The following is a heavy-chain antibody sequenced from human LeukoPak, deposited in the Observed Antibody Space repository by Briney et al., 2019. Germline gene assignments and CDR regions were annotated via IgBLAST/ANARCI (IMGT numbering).Heavy chain of an antibody. V-gene: IGHV4-4*07. CDR2: IYTSGST. J-gene: IGHJ4*02. D-gene: IGHD3-10*01. CDR1: GGSISSYY. Sequence: SETLSLTCTVSGGSISSYYWSWIRQPAGKGLEWIGRIYTSGSTNYNPSLKSRVTMSVDTSKNQFSLKLSSVTAADTAVYYCAREELWFGELSFDYWGQGTLVTVSS. CDR3: AREELWFGELSFDY.